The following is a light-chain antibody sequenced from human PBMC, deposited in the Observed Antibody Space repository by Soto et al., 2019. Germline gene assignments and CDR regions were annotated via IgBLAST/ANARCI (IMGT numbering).Light chain of an antibody. Sequence: SYELTQPPSVSVAPGKTASITCGGNNIGSKTVHWYQQKPGQAPVLVIYYDSDRPSGIPERFSGSNSGNTATLTISRVEAGDEDDYYCQVWDSSSDHRGVFGTGTKLTVL. J-gene: IGLJ1*01. V-gene: IGLV3-21*04. CDR2: YDS. CDR3: QVWDSSSDHRGV. CDR1: NIGSKT.